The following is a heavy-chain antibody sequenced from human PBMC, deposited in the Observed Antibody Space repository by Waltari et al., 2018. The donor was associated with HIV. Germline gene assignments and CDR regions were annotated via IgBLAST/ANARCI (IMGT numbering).Heavy chain of an antibody. D-gene: IGHD3-10*01. J-gene: IGHJ4*02. CDR2: INHSGRT. Sequence: QLQPWGTGLLKPSETLPLTCPVLGGSSSTYYWSCIRQPPGKGLEWIAEINHSGRTNYNPSLKSRLTISVDTSKTQFSVKLTSVTAADTAVYFCARGQYGPGSREDYCGQGTLVTVAS. CDR1: GGSSSTYY. CDR3: ARGQYGPGSREDY. V-gene: IGHV4-34*02.